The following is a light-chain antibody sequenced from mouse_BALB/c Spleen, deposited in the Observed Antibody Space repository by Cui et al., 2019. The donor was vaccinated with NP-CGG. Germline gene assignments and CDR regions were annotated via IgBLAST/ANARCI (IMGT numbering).Light chain of an antibody. CDR3: TLWYSNHWV. CDR1: TGAVTTSNY. J-gene: IGLJ1*01. CDR2: GTN. Sequence: AVVTQASPPTTSPGETVTLTCRSSTGAVTTSNYANWVQEKPDHLFTGLIGGTNNRAPGVPARFSGSLIGDKAALTITGAQTDDEAIYFCTLWYSNHWVFGGGTKLTVL. V-gene: IGLV1*01.